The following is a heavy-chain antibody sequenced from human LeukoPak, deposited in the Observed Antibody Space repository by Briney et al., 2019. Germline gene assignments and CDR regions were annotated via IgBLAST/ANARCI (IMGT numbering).Heavy chain of an antibody. V-gene: IGHV4-61*08. CDR1: GGSVNSGDYY. J-gene: IGHJ4*02. Sequence: SETLSLTCTVSGGSVNSGDYYWSWIRQPPGKRLEWIGYIYYSGSTKYSPSLKSRVTISIDTSKNQFSLKLSSVTAADTAVYYCAGDLSGSSSFGYWGQGTLVTVSS. CDR3: AGDLSGSSSFGY. CDR2: IYYSGST. D-gene: IGHD6-6*01.